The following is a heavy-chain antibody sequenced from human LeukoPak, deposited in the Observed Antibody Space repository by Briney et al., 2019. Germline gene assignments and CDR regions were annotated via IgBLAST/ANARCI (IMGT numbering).Heavy chain of an antibody. Sequence: SETLSLTCTVSGDSNSSYYWSWIRQPAGKGLDWIGRIYTSGSTNYNPSLKSRVTMSVDTSKNQFSLKLSSVTAADTAVYYCARDCSGGSCYLGYNWFDPWGQGTLVTVSS. CDR3: ARDCSGGSCYLGYNWFDP. J-gene: IGHJ5*02. CDR1: GDSNSSYY. D-gene: IGHD2-15*01. V-gene: IGHV4-4*07. CDR2: IYTSGST.